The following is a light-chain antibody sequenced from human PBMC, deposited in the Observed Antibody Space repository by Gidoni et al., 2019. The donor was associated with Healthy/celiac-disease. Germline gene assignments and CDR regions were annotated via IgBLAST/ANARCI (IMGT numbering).Light chain of an antibody. J-gene: IGKJ1*01. Sequence: VLTQSPGTLSLSPGERATLSCRASQSVSSSYLAWYQQKPGQAPRLLIYGASSRATGIPDRFSGSGSGTDFTITISRLEPEDFAVYYCQQYGSSPGTFGQGTKVEIK. CDR2: GAS. CDR3: QQYGSSPGT. V-gene: IGKV3-20*01. CDR1: QSVSSSY.